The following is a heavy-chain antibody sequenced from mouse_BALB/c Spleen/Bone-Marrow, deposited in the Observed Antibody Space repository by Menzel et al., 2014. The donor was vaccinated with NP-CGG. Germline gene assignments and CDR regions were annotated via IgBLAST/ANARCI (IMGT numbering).Heavy chain of an antibody. CDR1: EYEFPSHD. Sequence: DVKLQESGGGLVQPGESLKLSCESNEYEFPSHDMSWVRKTPEKRLELVAAINSDGGSTYYPDTMERRFIISRDNSKKTLCLQMSSGRSEDTAFYYCARHGDYYGSSLFAYWGQGTLVTVSA. D-gene: IGHD1-1*01. J-gene: IGHJ3*01. CDR2: INSDGGST. CDR3: ARHGDYYGSSLFAY. V-gene: IGHV5-2*01.